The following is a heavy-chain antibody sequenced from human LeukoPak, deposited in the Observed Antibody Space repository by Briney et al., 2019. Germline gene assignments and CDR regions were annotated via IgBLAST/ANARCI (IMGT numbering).Heavy chain of an antibody. J-gene: IGHJ4*02. Sequence: SVKVSCKSSGGTFSSYAISWVRQAPGQGLEWMGGIIPIFGTANYAQKFQGRVTITADESTSTAYMELSSLRSEDTAVYYCARVSRGWLQSGPFDYWGQGTLVTVSS. D-gene: IGHD5-24*01. CDR2: IIPIFGTA. V-gene: IGHV1-69*13. CDR1: GGTFSSYA. CDR3: ARVSRGWLQSGPFDY.